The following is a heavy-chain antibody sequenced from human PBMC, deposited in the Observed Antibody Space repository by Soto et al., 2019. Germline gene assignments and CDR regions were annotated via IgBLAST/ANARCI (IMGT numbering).Heavy chain of an antibody. CDR2: IYHSGST. J-gene: IGHJ4*02. CDR1: GGSISSSNW. CDR3: ARDRVMLTFGGASEEWGIDS. Sequence: PSETLSLTCAVSGGSISSSNWWSWVRQPPGKGLEWIGEIYHSGSTNYNPSLKSRVAISVDTSKNQFSLKLNSVTAADMAVYYCARDRVMLTFGGASEEWGIDSWGPGTLVT. D-gene: IGHD3-16*01. V-gene: IGHV4-4*02.